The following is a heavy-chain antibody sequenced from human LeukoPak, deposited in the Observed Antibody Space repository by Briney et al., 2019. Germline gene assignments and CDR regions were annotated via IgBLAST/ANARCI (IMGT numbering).Heavy chain of an antibody. V-gene: IGHV3-48*01. CDR1: GFTFSSYS. CDR2: ISSSSSTI. CDR3: ARAARFGELGPYNWFDP. J-gene: IGHJ5*02. D-gene: IGHD3-10*01. Sequence: GGSLRLSCAASGFTFSSYSMNWVRQAPGKGLEWASYISSSSSTIYYADSVKGRFTISRDNAKNSLYLQMNSLRSEDMAVYYCARAARFGELGPYNWFDPWGQGTLVTVSS.